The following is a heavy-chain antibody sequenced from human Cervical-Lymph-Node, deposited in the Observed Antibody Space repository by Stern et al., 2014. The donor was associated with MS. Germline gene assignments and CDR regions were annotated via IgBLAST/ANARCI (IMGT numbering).Heavy chain of an antibody. D-gene: IGHD2/OR15-2a*01. V-gene: IGHV3-7*01. CDR3: ARDRRAFLDY. CDR2: IRQDGYDK. J-gene: IGHJ4*02. CDR1: GFSFGTSW. Sequence: DQLVQSGGGLVQPGGSLRLSCVASGFSFGTSWMSWVRQPPGRGLEWVANIRQDGYDKFYVDSGKGRFTISRDNARNSLYLQMNSLTVADTAVYYCARDRRAFLDYWGQGTHVAVSS.